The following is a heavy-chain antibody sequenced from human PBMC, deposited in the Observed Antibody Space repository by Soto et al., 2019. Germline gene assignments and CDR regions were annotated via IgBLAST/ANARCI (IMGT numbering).Heavy chain of an antibody. CDR3: ARAGGIAVPGSHLDY. D-gene: IGHD6-19*01. CDR1: GFTFSSYA. Sequence: EVQLLESGGGSGQPGGSLRLSCATSGFTFSSYAMNWVRQAPGKGLEWVSAISGSGGSTNYADSVEGRFTISRDNSKITLHLQMSSLTAEDTAVYYCARAGGIAVPGSHLDYWGQGTLVTVSS. CDR2: ISGSGGST. V-gene: IGHV3-23*01. J-gene: IGHJ4*02.